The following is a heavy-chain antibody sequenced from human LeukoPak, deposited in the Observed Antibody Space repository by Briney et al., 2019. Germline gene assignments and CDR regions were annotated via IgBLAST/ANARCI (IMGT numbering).Heavy chain of an antibody. CDR1: GFTFSNAW. D-gene: IGHD5-18*01. CDR3: ASTGQGYTYGFDY. CDR2: ITDSGGST. V-gene: IGHV3-23*01. Sequence: GGSLRLSCAASGFTFSNAWMSWVRQAPGKGLEWVSTITDSGGSTYYADSVKGRFTISRDNSKNTLYLQMDNLRVEDTAVFYCASTGQGYTYGFDYWGQGTLVTVSP. J-gene: IGHJ4*02.